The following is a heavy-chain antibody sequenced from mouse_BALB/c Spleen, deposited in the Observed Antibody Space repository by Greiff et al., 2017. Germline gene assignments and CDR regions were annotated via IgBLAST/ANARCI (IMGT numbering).Heavy chain of an antibody. CDR1: GYAFTNYL. CDR2: INPGSGGT. D-gene: IGHD1-2*01. CDR3: ARFTTATSDAY. V-gene: IGHV1-54*01. J-gene: IGHJ3*01. Sequence: QVQLKESGAELVRPGTSVKVSCKASGYAFTNYLIEWVKQRPGQGLEWIGVINPGSGGTNYNEKFKGKATLTADKSSSTAYMQLSSLTSDDSAVYFCARFTTATSDAYWGQGTLVTVSA.